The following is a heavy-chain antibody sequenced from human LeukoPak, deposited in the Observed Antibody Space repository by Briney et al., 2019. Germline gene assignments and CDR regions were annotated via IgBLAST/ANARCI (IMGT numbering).Heavy chain of an antibody. J-gene: IGHJ4*02. Sequence: PGGSLTPSCVASGFTSGSYWMSWARQPPGKGREWVAKIKRDGDERYYVDSVKGRFTISKDNTKNSLYLQMNSLRADDTAVYYCAGERDMATIWEIFEYWGQGALVTVSS. CDR2: IKRDGDER. CDR3: AGERDMATIWEIFEY. CDR1: GFTSGSYW. D-gene: IGHD5-24*01. V-gene: IGHV3-7*01.